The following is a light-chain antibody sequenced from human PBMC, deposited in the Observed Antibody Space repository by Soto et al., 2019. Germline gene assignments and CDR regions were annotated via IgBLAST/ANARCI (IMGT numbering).Light chain of an antibody. CDR3: LQRSSWPRT. CDR2: DAS. Sequence: EIVFTQSPATLSLSPGERASLPCRTSQSVSNFLAWYQQKPGQAPRLLIYDASNRATGIPARFSGSGSGTDFTLTISSLEPEDFALYYCLQRSSWPRTFGQGTKVDI. V-gene: IGKV3-11*01. J-gene: IGKJ1*01. CDR1: QSVSNF.